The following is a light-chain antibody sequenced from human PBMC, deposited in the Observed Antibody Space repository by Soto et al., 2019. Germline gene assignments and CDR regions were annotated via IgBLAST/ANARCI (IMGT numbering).Light chain of an antibody. CDR3: TSYTSSTTWV. V-gene: IGLV2-14*01. Sequence: QSALTQPASVSGSPGQSITISCTGTSSDVCRYNYVSWYQQHPGKAPKLMIYEVSNRPSGVSNRFSASKSGNTASLTISGLQVEDEADYYCTSYTSSTTWVFGGGTKLTVL. CDR2: EVS. J-gene: IGLJ3*02. CDR1: SSDVCRYNY.